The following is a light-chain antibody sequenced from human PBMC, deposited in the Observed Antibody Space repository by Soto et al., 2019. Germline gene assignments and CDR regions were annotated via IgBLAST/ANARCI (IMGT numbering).Light chain of an antibody. J-gene: IGKJ4*01. V-gene: IGKV3-11*01. CDR2: DAS. CDR1: QSVNSY. Sequence: EIVLTQSPATLSLSPGERATLSCRASQSVNSYLAWYQQKPGQAPRLLIYDASNRAAGIPVRFSGSGSGTDFTLTISSLEPEDFAIYYCQQRSNWPPLTFGGGTKVDIK. CDR3: QQRSNWPPLT.